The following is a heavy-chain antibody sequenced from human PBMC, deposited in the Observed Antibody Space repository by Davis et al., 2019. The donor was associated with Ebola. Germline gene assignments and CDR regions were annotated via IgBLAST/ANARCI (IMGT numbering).Heavy chain of an antibody. CDR3: ARFGEGAY. V-gene: IGHV4-59*11. CDR2: ASGSGRT. CDR1: GVSIITHY. Sequence: PSETLSLTCTVSGVSIITHYWSWIRQPPGKGLEWIGFASGSGRTSYNPSLTSRVTISADTSKNHFSLNLSSVTAADTAVYFCARFGEGAYWGQGTLVTVSS. D-gene: IGHD2-21*01. J-gene: IGHJ4*02.